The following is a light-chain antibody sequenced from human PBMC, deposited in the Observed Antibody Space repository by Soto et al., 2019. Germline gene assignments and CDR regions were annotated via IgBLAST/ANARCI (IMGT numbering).Light chain of an antibody. Sequence: QSVLTQPPSVSGAPGQRVTISCTGSSSNIGAGYDVHWYQQLPGTDPKLLIYGNSNRPSGVPDRFSGSKSGTSAYLAITGLQAEDEADYYCQSYDSSLSGWVFGGGTKVTVL. CDR1: SSNIGAGYD. CDR3: QSYDSSLSGWV. V-gene: IGLV1-40*01. CDR2: GNS. J-gene: IGLJ3*02.